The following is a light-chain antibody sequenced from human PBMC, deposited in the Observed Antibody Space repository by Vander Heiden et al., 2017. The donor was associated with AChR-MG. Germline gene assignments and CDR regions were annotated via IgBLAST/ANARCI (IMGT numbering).Light chain of an antibody. CDR2: SDD. V-gene: IGLV1-47*02. CDR3: ASWDDSVSAVV. CDR1: RSNISTSY. J-gene: IGLJ2*01. Sequence: QSVLTQPPAAAGTPGQRVPIPCSGSRSNISTSYVYWYPQFTETAPKLLIHSDDRRPSGVPDRWSGSKSGTSASLAISGLRSGDEADYYCASWDDSVSAVVFGGGTRLTV.